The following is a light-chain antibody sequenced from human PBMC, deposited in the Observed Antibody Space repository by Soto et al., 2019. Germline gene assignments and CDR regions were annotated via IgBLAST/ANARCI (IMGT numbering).Light chain of an antibody. CDR1: QGISNY. J-gene: IGKJ3*01. CDR3: QKYNSAPLIT. V-gene: IGKV1-27*01. Sequence: DIQMTQSPSSLSASVGDRVTITCRASQGISNYLAWYQQKPGKVPKLLIYAASTLQSGVPSRFSGSGSGTDFTLTISSLQPEDVATYCCQKYNSAPLITFGPGTKVDIK. CDR2: AAS.